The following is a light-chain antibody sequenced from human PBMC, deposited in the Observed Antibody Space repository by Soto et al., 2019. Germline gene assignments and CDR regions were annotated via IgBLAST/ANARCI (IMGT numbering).Light chain of an antibody. Sequence: EIVLTQSPGTLSLSPGERATLSCRASQSVSSSYLAWYQQKPGQAPRLLIYGASSRATGIPDRFSGSGSGTDFTLTISRLEPEDFAVYYCQQYGSSPMYTFGQGTKLYIK. CDR2: GAS. CDR1: QSVSSSY. CDR3: QQYGSSPMYT. V-gene: IGKV3-20*01. J-gene: IGKJ2*01.